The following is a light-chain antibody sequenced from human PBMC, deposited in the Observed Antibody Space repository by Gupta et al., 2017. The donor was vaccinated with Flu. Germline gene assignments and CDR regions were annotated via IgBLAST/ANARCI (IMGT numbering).Light chain of an antibody. V-gene: IGLV2-14*01. J-gene: IGLJ1*01. CDR1: SSDVGGYNY. CDR3: SSYTSSSTFYV. CDR2: EVS. Sequence: QSALPQPASASGSPGQSITISCTGTSSDVGGYNYVSWYQQHPGKAPKLMIYEVSNRPSGVSNRFSGSKSGNTASLTISGLQAEDEADYYCSSYTSSSTFYVFGTGTKVTVL.